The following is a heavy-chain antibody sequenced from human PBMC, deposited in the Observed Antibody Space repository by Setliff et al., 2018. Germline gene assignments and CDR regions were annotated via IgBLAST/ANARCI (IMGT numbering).Heavy chain of an antibody. D-gene: IGHD1-26*01. CDR3: ARSPSSGAYWNPRPFYSDY. J-gene: IGHJ4*02. CDR2: ISPSGST. Sequence: PSETLSLTCSVSGASITSGGFYWTWIRQPAGKGLEWIGHISPSGSTTYNPSVKSRVTISLDTSKNHFSLKLDSVTAADTALYYCARSPSSGAYWNPRPFYSDYWARGQWSPSPQ. V-gene: IGHV4-61*09. CDR1: GASITSGGFY.